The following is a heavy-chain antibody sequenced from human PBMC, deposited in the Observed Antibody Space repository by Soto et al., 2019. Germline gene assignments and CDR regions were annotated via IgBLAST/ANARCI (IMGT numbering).Heavy chain of an antibody. CDR1: GFTFSSYW. V-gene: IGHV3-74*01. CDR2: INSDGSST. D-gene: IGHD3-22*01. CDR3: ARDRYDSSGYYLYVFDY. Sequence: GGSLRLSCAASGFTFSSYWMHWVRQAPGKGLVWVSRINSDGSSTSYADSVKGRFTISRDNAKNTLYLQMNSLRAEDTAVYYCARDRYDSSGYYLYVFDYWGQGTLVT. J-gene: IGHJ4*02.